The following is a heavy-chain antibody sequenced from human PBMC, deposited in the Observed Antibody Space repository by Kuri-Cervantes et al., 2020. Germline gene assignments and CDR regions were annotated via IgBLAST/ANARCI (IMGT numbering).Heavy chain of an antibody. Sequence: SETLSLTCTVSGGSISSSSYYWGWIRQPPGKGLEWIGSIYYSGSTYYNPSLKSRVTISVDTSKNQFSLKLSSVTAADTAVYYCARCRYCSSTSWKGWFDPWGQGTLVTVSS. D-gene: IGHD2-2*01. J-gene: IGHJ5*02. V-gene: IGHV4-39*01. CDR2: IYYSGST. CDR3: ARCRYCSSTSWKGWFDP. CDR1: GGSISSSSYY.